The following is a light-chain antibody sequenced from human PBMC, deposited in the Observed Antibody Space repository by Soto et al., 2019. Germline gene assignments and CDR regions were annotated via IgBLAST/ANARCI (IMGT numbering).Light chain of an antibody. J-gene: IGLJ3*02. V-gene: IGLV1-40*01. CDR1: SSNIGAGYD. CDR3: QSYDSSLSGWV. Sequence: QSVLTQPPSGSGAPGQRVTISCTESSSNIGAGYDVHWYQQLPGTAPKLLIYGNSNRPSGVPDRFSGSKSGTSASLAITGLQAEDEADYYCQSYDSSLSGWVFGGGTKLTVL. CDR2: GNS.